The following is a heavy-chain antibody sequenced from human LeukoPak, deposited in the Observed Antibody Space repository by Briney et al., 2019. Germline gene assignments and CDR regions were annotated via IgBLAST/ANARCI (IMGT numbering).Heavy chain of an antibody. CDR3: AKGDYYGSGTYYYDAFDV. CDR1: GFSFSSYW. D-gene: IGHD3-10*01. J-gene: IGHJ3*01. Sequence: GGSLRLSCAVSGFSFSSYWMSWVRQAPGKGLEWVANINQDGSEKIYVDSVKGRFTISRDNAKSSVYLQMNSLRAEDTAVYYCAKGDYYGSGTYYYDAFDVWGQGTMVTVSS. CDR2: INQDGSEK. V-gene: IGHV3-7*03.